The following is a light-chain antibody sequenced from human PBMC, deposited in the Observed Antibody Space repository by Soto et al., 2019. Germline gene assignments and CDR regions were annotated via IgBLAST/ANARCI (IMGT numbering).Light chain of an antibody. CDR2: WAS. Sequence: DIVMTQSPDSLAVSLGERATINCKSSQSIVYNSNNKNYLAWYQQKPGQPHKLLIYWASTRESGVPDRFSGSGSGTDFTLTISSLQAEDVAVYYCQQYYSTPYTFGQGTKLEIK. V-gene: IGKV4-1*01. CDR3: QQYYSTPYT. J-gene: IGKJ2*01. CDR1: QSIVYNSNNKNY.